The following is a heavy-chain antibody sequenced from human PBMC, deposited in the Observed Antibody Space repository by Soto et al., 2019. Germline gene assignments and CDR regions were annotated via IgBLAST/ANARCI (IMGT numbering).Heavy chain of an antibody. V-gene: IGHV4-30-4*01. J-gene: IGHJ4*02. CDR3: ARGLDDYGVYFDY. CDR1: GGSVSSGDYY. Sequence: SETLSLTCTVSGGSVSSGDYYWSWIRQPPGKGLEWIGYIYYSGSTYYNPSLKSRVTISVDTSKNQFSLKLSSVTAADTAVYYCARGLDDYGVYFDYWGQGTLVTVSS. D-gene: IGHD4-17*01. CDR2: IYYSGST.